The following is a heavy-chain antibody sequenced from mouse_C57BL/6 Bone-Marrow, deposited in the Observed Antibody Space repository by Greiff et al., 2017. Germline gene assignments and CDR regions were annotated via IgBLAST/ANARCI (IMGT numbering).Heavy chain of an antibody. J-gene: IGHJ3*01. Sequence: QVQLQQPGAELVKPGASVKLSCKASGYTFTSYWMHWVKQRPGQGLEWIGMIHPNSGSTNYNEKFKSKATLTVDKSSSTAYMRLSSLTSEDSAVYICVRGSYYNYDGGGAYSGQGALVTVSA. D-gene: IGHD2-4*01. V-gene: IGHV1-64*01. CDR2: IHPNSGST. CDR1: GYTFTSYW. CDR3: VRGSYYNYDGGGAY.